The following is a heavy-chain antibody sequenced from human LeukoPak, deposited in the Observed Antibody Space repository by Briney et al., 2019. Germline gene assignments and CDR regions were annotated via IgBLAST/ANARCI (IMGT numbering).Heavy chain of an antibody. J-gene: IGHJ4*02. V-gene: IGHV3-21*01. D-gene: IGHD3-10*01. CDR3: ARDRAVRGVFDY. CDR1: GFTFSSYS. CDR2: ISSSSSYI. Sequence: GGSLRLSCAASGFTFSSYSMNWVRQAPGKGLEWVSSISSSSSYIYYADSVKGRFTISRDNAKNSLYPQMNSLRAEGTAVYYCARDRAVRGVFDYWGQGTLVTVSS.